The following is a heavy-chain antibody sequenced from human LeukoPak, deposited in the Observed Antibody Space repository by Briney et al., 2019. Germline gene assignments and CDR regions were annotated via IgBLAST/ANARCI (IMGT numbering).Heavy chain of an antibody. CDR2: IYSGGST. CDR3: AKGPQHSTYWYRFDS. D-gene: IGHD6-13*01. Sequence: GGSLRLSCAASGFSVGTNYMSWVRQAPGKGLEWVSAIYSGGSTYYADSVKGRFTISRDNSKNTLYLLMNSVRAEDTAVYYCAKGPQHSTYWYRFDSWGQGTLVTVSS. V-gene: IGHV3-53*01. J-gene: IGHJ4*02. CDR1: GFSVGTNY.